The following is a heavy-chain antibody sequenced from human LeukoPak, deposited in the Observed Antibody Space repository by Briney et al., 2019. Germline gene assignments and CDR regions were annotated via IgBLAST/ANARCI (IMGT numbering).Heavy chain of an antibody. CDR3: ARSRPYSSSWYPHYFDY. Sequence: GESRKISCQGSGYSFTSYWIGWVRQMPGKGLEGMGIIYPGDSDTRYSPSFQGQVTISADKSISTAYLQWSSLKVSDTAMYYCARSRPYSSSWYPHYFDYWGQGTLVTVSS. J-gene: IGHJ4*02. V-gene: IGHV5-51*01. D-gene: IGHD6-13*01. CDR1: GYSFTSYW. CDR2: IYPGDSDT.